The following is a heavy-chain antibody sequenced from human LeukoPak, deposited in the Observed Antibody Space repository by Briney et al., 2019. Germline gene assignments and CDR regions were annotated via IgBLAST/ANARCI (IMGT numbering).Heavy chain of an antibody. CDR3: AKGSYYGEVDY. J-gene: IGHJ4*02. V-gene: IGHV3-30*18. D-gene: IGHD1-26*01. Sequence: PGGSLRLSCAASGFTFSSYGMHWVRQAPGKGLEWVAVISYDGSNKYYADSVKGRFTISRDNSKNTLYLQMNSLRAEDTAVYYCAKGSYYGEVDYWGQGTLVTVSS. CDR1: GFTFSSYG. CDR2: ISYDGSNK.